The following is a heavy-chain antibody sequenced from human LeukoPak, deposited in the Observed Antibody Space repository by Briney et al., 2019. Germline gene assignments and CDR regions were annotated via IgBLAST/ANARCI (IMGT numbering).Heavy chain of an antibody. CDR3: ARVITMVRGVIGTNWFDP. J-gene: IGHJ5*02. CDR1: GWSFSGYY. Sequence: SETLSLTCAVYGWSFSGYYWSWIRQPPGKGLEWIGEINHSGSTNYNPSLKSRVTISVDTSKNQFSLKLSSVTAADTAVYYCARVITMVRGVIGTNWFDPWGQGTLVTVSS. CDR2: INHSGST. D-gene: IGHD3-10*01. V-gene: IGHV4-34*01.